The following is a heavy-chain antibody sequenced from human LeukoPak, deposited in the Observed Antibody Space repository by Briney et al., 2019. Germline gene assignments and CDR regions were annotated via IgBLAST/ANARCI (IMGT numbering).Heavy chain of an antibody. CDR3: GRAMARMATIPFDY. D-gene: IGHD5-24*01. CDR1: GFTFDDYG. V-gene: IGHV3-20*04. CDR2: INWNGGRT. Sequence: GGSLRLSCAASGFTFDDYGMNWVRQAPGKGLEWVSGINWNGGRTDYADSVKGRFTISRDKAKNFLYLQMNSLRAEDTALYYCGRAMARMATIPFDYWGRGSLVTVSS. J-gene: IGHJ4*02.